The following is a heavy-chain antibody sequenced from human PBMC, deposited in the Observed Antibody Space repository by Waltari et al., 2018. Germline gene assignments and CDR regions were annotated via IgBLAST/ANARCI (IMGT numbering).Heavy chain of an antibody. Sequence: EVQLVESGGGLVQPGRSLRLSCAASGFTFDDYAMHWVRPAPGKGLEWVSGISWNSGSIGYADSVKGRFTISRDNAKNSLYLQMNSLRAEDTALYYCAKDRGTGAAGYMDVWGKGTTVTVSS. CDR3: AKDRGTGAAGYMDV. V-gene: IGHV3-9*01. CDR2: ISWNSGSI. J-gene: IGHJ6*03. D-gene: IGHD7-27*01. CDR1: GFTFDDYA.